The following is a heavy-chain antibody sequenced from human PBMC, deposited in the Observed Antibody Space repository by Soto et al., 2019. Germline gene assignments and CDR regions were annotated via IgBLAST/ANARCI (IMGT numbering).Heavy chain of an antibody. CDR1: GYTFTSYS. CDR3: ARDRGNYTARYYMDV. Sequence: ASVKVSCKASGYTFTSYSISWVRQAPGQGLEWMGWIGAYNGNTNYAQKLQGRVTMTTDTSTSTAYMELSSLRSEDTAVYYCARDRGNYTARYYMDVWGKGTTVTVSS. D-gene: IGHD1-26*01. V-gene: IGHV1-18*01. J-gene: IGHJ6*03. CDR2: IGAYNGNT.